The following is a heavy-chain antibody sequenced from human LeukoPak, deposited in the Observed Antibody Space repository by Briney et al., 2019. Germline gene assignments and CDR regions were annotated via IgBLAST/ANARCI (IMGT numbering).Heavy chain of an antibody. CDR3: ARRSHGLGSYSDAFDI. CDR1: GFTFSSYD. D-gene: IGHD3-10*01. Sequence: PGGSLRLSCAASGFTFSSYDRHWVRQGTGRGLEWVSGIDTAGGTYFPGSVKGRFTISRENAKNSLYLQMNSLRVGDTAMYFCARRSHGLGSYSDAFDIWGQGTMVTVSS. V-gene: IGHV3-13*04. J-gene: IGHJ3*02. CDR2: IDTAGGT.